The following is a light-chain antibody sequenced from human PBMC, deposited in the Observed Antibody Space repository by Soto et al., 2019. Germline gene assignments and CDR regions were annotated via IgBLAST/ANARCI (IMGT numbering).Light chain of an antibody. CDR2: RNN. Sequence: QSVLTQPPLASGTPGQRVNISCSGSSSNIGSNYVYWYRQFPGTAPKLLIQRNNQRPSGVPARFSGSKSGTSASLAISGLRSEDEADYYCGGWDDSLSGPVFGGGTQLTVL. CDR3: GGWDDSLSGPV. CDR1: SSNIGSNY. V-gene: IGLV1-47*01. J-gene: IGLJ2*01.